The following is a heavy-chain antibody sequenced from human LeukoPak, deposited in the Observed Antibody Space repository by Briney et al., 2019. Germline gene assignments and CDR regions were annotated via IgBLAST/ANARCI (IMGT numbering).Heavy chain of an antibody. J-gene: IGHJ4*02. Sequence: SETLSLTCTVSGGSISSGSYFWSWIRQPAGKGLEWIGRIYTSGSTNYNPSLKSRVTISVDTSKNQFSLKLSSVTAADTAVYYCARRRRDSGWYLTFDYWGQGTLVTVSS. D-gene: IGHD6-19*01. V-gene: IGHV4-61*02. CDR2: IYTSGST. CDR3: ARRRRDSGWYLTFDY. CDR1: GGSISSGSYF.